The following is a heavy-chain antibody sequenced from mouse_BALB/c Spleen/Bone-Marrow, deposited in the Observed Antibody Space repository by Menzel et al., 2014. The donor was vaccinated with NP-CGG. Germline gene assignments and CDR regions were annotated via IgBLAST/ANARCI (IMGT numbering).Heavy chain of an antibody. D-gene: IGHD2-1*01. J-gene: IGHJ4*01. Sequence: DLVKPGASVKLSCKASGYTFTSYWINWIKQRPGQGLEWIGRIAPGRGSTYYNEMFKGQATLTVDTSSSTAYIQLSSLSSEDSAVYFCARFPISYGNYGAMDYWGQGTSVTVSS. CDR2: IAPGRGST. CDR3: ARFPISYGNYGAMDY. CDR1: GYTFTSYW. V-gene: IGHV1S41*01.